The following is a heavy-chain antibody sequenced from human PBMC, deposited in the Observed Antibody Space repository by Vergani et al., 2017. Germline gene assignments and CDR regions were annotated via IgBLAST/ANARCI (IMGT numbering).Heavy chain of an antibody. J-gene: IGHJ4*02. D-gene: IGHD3-22*01. V-gene: IGHV4-34*01. Sequence: QVQLQEWGAGLLKTSETLSLTCGVSGGSFSDYYWSWIRQAPGMGLEWIGEVNHGGSTNYNPSLKSRVSISVDTSKNQFSLQLTSVTAADTAVYYCARRGYYYDSSGYSDYWGQGTLVTVSS. CDR1: GGSFSDYY. CDR2: VNHGGST. CDR3: ARRGYYYDSSGYSDY.